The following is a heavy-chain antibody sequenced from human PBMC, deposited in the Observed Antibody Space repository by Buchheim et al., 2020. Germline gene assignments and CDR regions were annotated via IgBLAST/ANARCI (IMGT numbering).Heavy chain of an antibody. D-gene: IGHD3-3*01. CDR1: GGSISSGGYY. J-gene: IGHJ4*02. CDR3: ARVPVRNYDFWSGYFDN. Sequence: QVQLQESGPGLVKPSQTLSLTCTVSGGSISSGGYYWSWIRQHPGKGLEWIGYIYYSGSTYYNPSLKSRVSTSVDTSKNQFLLKLSSVTAADTAVYYCARVPVRNYDFWSGYFDNWGQGTL. V-gene: IGHV4-31*03. CDR2: IYYSGST.